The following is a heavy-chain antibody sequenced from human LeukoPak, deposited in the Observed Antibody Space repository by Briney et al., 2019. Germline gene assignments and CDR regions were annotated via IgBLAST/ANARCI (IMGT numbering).Heavy chain of an antibody. CDR2: MSSRSGII. V-gene: IGHV3-11*01. CDR3: ARDRLDFWNGNFDY. Sequence: PGGSLRLSCVASGFNFSDYYMNWIRQSPGKGLEWISYMSSRSGIIYYADSVKGRFTISRDNARNSLYLQMNSLRVDDTAVYYCARDRLDFWNGNFDYWGQGTLVTVSS. CDR1: GFNFSDYY. D-gene: IGHD3-3*01. J-gene: IGHJ4*02.